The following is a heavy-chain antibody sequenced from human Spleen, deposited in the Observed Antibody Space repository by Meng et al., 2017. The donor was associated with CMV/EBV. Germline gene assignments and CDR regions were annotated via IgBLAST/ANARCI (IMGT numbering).Heavy chain of an antibody. V-gene: IGHV1-2*02. Sequence: ASVKVSCKASGYTFTGYFIHWVRQAPGQGLEWMGWINPNTGGTKYAQKFQGRVTMTRDTSISTASMELRSLRSDDTAVYYCARSYDSSAYYGDYSGMDVWGQGTTVTVSS. D-gene: IGHD3-22*01. CDR2: INPNTGGT. CDR1: GYTFTGYF. CDR3: ARSYDSSAYYGDYSGMDV. J-gene: IGHJ6*02.